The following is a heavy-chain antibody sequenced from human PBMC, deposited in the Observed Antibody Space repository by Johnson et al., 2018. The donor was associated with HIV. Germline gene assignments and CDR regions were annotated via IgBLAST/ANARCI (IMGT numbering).Heavy chain of an antibody. CDR3: ARVVTMIVVDGGIEAFDI. J-gene: IGHJ3*02. Sequence: VQLVESGGGLAQPGGSLRLSCEASGFTFSSYWMHWVRQVPGKGLVWVSRINGDGSSTTYADSVKGRFTISRDNPKNTLFLQMNTLRAEDTALYYCARVVTMIVVDGGIEAFDIWGQGTMVTVSS. CDR1: GFTFSSYW. V-gene: IGHV3-74*01. CDR2: INGDGSST. D-gene: IGHD3-22*01.